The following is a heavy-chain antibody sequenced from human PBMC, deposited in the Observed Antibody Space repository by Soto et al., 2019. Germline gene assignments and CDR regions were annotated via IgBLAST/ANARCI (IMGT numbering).Heavy chain of an antibody. CDR1: GFTFSSYG. CDR2: ISGGGGTT. CDR3: AKDQAAGGTISRYFQD. V-gene: IGHV3-23*01. D-gene: IGHD6-13*01. Sequence: LSCEASGFTFSSYGMSWVRQAPGKGLEWVSGISGGGGTTYYADSVKGRFTISRDNSKNTLYLQVNSLRAEDTAVYYCAKDQAAGGTISRYFQDWGQGTLVTVSS. J-gene: IGHJ1*01.